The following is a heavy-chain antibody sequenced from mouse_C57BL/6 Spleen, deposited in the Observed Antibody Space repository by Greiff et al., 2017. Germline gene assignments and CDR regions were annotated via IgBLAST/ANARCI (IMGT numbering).Heavy chain of an antibody. CDR3: ARARGITTVPRAMDY. CDR1: GYAFSSYW. D-gene: IGHD1-1*01. V-gene: IGHV1-80*01. CDR2: IYPGDGDT. J-gene: IGHJ4*01. Sequence: QVHVKQSGAELVKPGASVKISCKASGYAFSSYWMNWVKQRPGKGLEWIGQIYPGDGDTNYNGKFKGKATLTADKSSSTAYMQLSSLTSEDSAVYFCARARGITTVPRAMDYWGQGTSVTVSS.